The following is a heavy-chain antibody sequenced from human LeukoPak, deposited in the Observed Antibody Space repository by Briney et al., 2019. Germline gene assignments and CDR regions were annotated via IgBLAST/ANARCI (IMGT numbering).Heavy chain of an antibody. D-gene: IGHD3-9*01. CDR1: GFTFTSYS. V-gene: IGHV3-23*01. CDR3: ARDSDYDILTGYYPTPFDY. J-gene: IGHJ4*02. Sequence: GGSLRLSCAASGFTFTSYSMNWVRQAPGKGLEWVSTISGGGGSTYYADSVKGRFTISRDNAKNSLYLQMNSLRDEDTAVYYCARDSDYDILTGYYPTPFDYWGQGTLVTVSS. CDR2: ISGGGGST.